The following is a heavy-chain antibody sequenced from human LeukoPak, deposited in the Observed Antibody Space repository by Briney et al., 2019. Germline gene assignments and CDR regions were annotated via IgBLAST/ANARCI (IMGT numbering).Heavy chain of an antibody. Sequence: PGGSLSLSCAASGFTFSSYEMNWVRQAPGKGLEWVSYISSSGSTIYYADSVKGRFTISRDNAKNSLYLQMNSLRAEDTAVYYCARRIPVVAAFDYWGQGTLVTVSS. CDR3: ARRIPVVAAFDY. CDR2: ISSSGSTI. D-gene: IGHD6-25*01. V-gene: IGHV3-48*03. J-gene: IGHJ4*02. CDR1: GFTFSSYE.